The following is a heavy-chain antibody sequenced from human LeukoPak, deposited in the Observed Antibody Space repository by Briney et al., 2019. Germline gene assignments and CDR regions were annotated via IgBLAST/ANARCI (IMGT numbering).Heavy chain of an antibody. J-gene: IGHJ4*02. CDR1: GFSFSDFY. CDR3: TRDPRLVDY. CDR2: ISGSGSDI. V-gene: IGHV3-11*01. Sequence: GGSLRLSCEASGFSFSDFYMTWLRQAPGKGLEWVSYISGSGSDINYADSVKGRFTISRDNAENSLYLQMNSLRAEDTAMYYCTRDPRLVDYWGQGTPVTVSS.